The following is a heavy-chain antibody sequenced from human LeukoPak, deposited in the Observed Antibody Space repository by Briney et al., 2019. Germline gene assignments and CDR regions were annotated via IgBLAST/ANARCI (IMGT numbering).Heavy chain of an antibody. CDR1: GFTFSNYG. J-gene: IGHJ3*02. Sequence: PGRSLRLSCVVSGFTFSNYGMSWVRQAPGKGLELVSGISGSGVRTDYADSVKGRFTISRDNAKNTLYLQMNSLSTEDTAVYYCAKSSREWELLDAFDIWGQGTMVTVSS. CDR2: ISGSGVRT. V-gene: IGHV3-23*01. CDR3: AKSSREWELLDAFDI. D-gene: IGHD1-26*01.